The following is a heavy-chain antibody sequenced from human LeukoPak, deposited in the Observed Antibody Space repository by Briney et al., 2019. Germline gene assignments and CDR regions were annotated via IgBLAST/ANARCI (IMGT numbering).Heavy chain of an antibody. CDR1: GGSISSSSYY. Sequence: PSETLSLTCTVSGGSISSSSYYWGWIRQPPGKGLEWIGSIYYSGSTYYNPSLKSRVTISVDTSKNQFSLKLSSVTAADTAVYYCARVLGYCSSTSCYGYFDYWGQETLVTVSS. CDR3: ARVLGYCSSTSCYGYFDY. V-gene: IGHV4-39*07. J-gene: IGHJ4*02. D-gene: IGHD2-2*01. CDR2: IYYSGST.